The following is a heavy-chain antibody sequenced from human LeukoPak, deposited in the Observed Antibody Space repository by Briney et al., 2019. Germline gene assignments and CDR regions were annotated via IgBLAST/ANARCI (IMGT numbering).Heavy chain of an antibody. Sequence: GGSLRLSCAASGFTFSSYVMHWVRQAPGKGLEWVAFIRYDGSNKYYSDSVKGRFTISRDNSKNTLYLQMNSLRAEDTAVYYCARDKIVGATYFDYWGQGTLVTVSS. V-gene: IGHV3-30*02. J-gene: IGHJ4*02. CDR2: IRYDGSNK. CDR1: GFTFSSYV. D-gene: IGHD1-26*01. CDR3: ARDKIVGATYFDY.